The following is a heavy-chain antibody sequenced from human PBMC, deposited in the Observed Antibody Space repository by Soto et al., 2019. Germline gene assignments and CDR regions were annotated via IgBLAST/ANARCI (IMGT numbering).Heavy chain of an antibody. CDR3: AKDPLQLVSGLFDP. Sequence: PGGSLRLSCAASGFTFSSYAMSWVRQAPGKGLDWVSTITGDGLNTYDADSVKGRFTISRDNSKSTLYLQLNSLRVDDTAVYYCAKDPLQLVSGLFDPWGQGTLVTVSS. CDR1: GFTFSSYA. V-gene: IGHV3-23*01. J-gene: IGHJ5*02. CDR2: ITGDGLNT. D-gene: IGHD3-10*01.